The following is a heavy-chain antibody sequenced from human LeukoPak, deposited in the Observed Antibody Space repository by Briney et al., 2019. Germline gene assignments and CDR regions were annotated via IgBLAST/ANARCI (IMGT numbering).Heavy chain of an antibody. CDR3: ARGGDYYDSSGYSYIDAFDI. V-gene: IGHV3-20*04. CDR1: GFTFDDYG. J-gene: IGHJ3*02. D-gene: IGHD3-22*01. Sequence: GGSLRLSCAASGFTFDDYGMSWVRQAPGKGLEWVSGINWNGGSTGYADSVKGRFTISRDNAKNSLYLQMNSLRAEDTALYYCARGGDYYDSSGYSYIDAFDIWGQGTMATVSS. CDR2: INWNGGST.